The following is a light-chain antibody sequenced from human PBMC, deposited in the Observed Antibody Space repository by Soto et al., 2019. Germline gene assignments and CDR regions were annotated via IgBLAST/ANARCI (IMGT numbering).Light chain of an antibody. V-gene: IGLV1-40*01. J-gene: IGLJ1*01. CDR2: GNS. CDR1: SSNIGAGYD. CDR3: QSYYSSLSGSYV. Sequence: QPVLTQPPSVSGAPGQRVTISCTGRSSNIGAGYDVHWYQQLPGTAPKLLIYGNSNRPSGVPDRFSGSKSGTSASLAITGLQAEDEADYYCQSYYSSLSGSYVFGTGTKLTVL.